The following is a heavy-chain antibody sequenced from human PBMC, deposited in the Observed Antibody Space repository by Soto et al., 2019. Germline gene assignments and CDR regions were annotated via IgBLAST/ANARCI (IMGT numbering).Heavy chain of an antibody. J-gene: IGHJ6*02. CDR2: IYYSGST. CDR1: GGSISSYY. V-gene: IGHV4-59*01. CDR3: ARAGGYSYGYWYYGMDV. D-gene: IGHD5-18*01. Sequence: PSETLSLTCTVSGGSISSYYWSWIRQPPGKGLEWIGYIYYSGSTNYNPSLKSRVTISVDTSKNQFSLKLSSVTAADTAVYYCARAGGYSYGYWYYGMDVWGQGATVTVSS.